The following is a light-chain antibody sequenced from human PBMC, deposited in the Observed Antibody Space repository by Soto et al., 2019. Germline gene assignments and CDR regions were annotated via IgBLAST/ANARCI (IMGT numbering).Light chain of an antibody. CDR2: DAS. CDR3: QQRSNWPPT. Sequence: IVLTQSPAPLSLSPGGRAPLSFRASQSVSSYLAWYQQKPGQAPRLLIYDASNRATGIPARFSGSGSGADFTLTISSLEPEDFAVYYCQQRSNWPPTFGQGTRLEIK. V-gene: IGKV3-11*01. CDR1: QSVSSY. J-gene: IGKJ5*01.